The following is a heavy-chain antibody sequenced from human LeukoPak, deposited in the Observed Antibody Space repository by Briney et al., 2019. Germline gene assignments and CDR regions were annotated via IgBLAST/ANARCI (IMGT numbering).Heavy chain of an antibody. Sequence: GASVKVSCKASGYTFNSHGITWVRQAPGQGLEWMGWISAYNGNTNYAQKLQGRVTMTTDTSTSTAYMELRSLRSDDTAVYYCARVQQWLGTQSFDYWGQGTLATVSS. CDR1: GYTFNSHG. D-gene: IGHD6-19*01. CDR3: ARVQQWLGTQSFDY. V-gene: IGHV1-18*01. CDR2: ISAYNGNT. J-gene: IGHJ4*02.